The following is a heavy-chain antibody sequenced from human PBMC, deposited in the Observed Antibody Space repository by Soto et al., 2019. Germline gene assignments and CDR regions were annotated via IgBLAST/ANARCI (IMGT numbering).Heavy chain of an antibody. V-gene: IGHV1-69*12. CDR3: ARDGGSGYFGY. CDR1: GGTFSSYA. J-gene: IGHJ4*02. D-gene: IGHD2-15*01. CDR2: IIPIFGTA. Sequence: QVQLVQSGAEVKKPGSSVKVSCKASGGTFSSYAISWVRQAPGQGLEWMGGIIPIFGTANYAQKFQGRGTXAXXASTRTAYMELSSLRSEDTAVYYCARDGGSGYFGYWGQGTLVTVSS.